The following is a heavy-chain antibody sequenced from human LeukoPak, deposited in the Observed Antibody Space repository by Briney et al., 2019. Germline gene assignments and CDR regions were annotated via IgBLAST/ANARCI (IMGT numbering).Heavy chain of an antibody. CDR1: GGSISSGSYY. CDR2: IYTSGST. D-gene: IGHD3/OR15-3a*01. V-gene: IGHV4-61*02. Sequence: SQTLSLTCTVSGGSISSGSYYWSWIRQPAGKGLEWIGRIYTSGSTNYNPSLKSRVTISVDTSKNQFSLKLSSVTAADTAVYYCAGGWTHFEYWGQGTLVTVSS. J-gene: IGHJ4*02. CDR3: AGGWTHFEY.